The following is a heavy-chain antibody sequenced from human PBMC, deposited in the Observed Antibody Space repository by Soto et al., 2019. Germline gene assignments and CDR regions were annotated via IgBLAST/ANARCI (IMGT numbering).Heavy chain of an antibody. CDR3: ARGAYDYGDYVDAFDI. Sequence: EVQLVESGGGLVQPGGSLRLSCVVSGFTFSNYWMSWVRQAPGKGLEWVADIKQDGSEKYYVDSVKGRFTISRDNAKNSLYLKMNSLRSEDTAMYYCARGAYDYGDYVDAFDIWGQGTMVTVSS. V-gene: IGHV3-7*01. D-gene: IGHD4-17*01. CDR1: GFTFSNYW. J-gene: IGHJ3*02. CDR2: IKQDGSEK.